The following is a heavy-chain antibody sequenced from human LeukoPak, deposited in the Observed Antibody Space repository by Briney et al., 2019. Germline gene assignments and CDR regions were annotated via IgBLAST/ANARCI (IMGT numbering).Heavy chain of an antibody. Sequence: GGSLRLSCAASGFTFSSYGMSWVRQAPGKGLEWVSGITASGSSTYYADSVKGRFTISRDNSKNTLYLQMNSLRVEDAAAYYCAKPVVPAARLFDFWGQGTLVTVSS. CDR3: AKPVVPAARLFDF. CDR2: ITASGSST. CDR1: GFTFSSYG. D-gene: IGHD2-2*01. V-gene: IGHV3-23*01. J-gene: IGHJ4*02.